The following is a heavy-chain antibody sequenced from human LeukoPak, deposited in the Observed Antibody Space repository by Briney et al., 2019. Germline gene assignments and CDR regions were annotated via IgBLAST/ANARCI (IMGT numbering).Heavy chain of an antibody. CDR3: ARGAAGNFDY. D-gene: IGHD1-14*01. V-gene: IGHV1-69*13. CDR1: GYTFTGYY. Sequence: VASVKVSCKASGYTFTGYYMHWVRQAPGQGLEWMGGIIPIFGTANYAQKFQGRVTITADESTSTAYMELSSLRSEDTAVYYCARGAAGNFDYWGQGTLVTVSS. CDR2: IIPIFGTA. J-gene: IGHJ4*02.